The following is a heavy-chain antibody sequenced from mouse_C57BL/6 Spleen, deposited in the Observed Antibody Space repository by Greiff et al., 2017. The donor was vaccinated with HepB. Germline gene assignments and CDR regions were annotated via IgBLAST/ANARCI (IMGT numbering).Heavy chain of an antibody. Sequence: VQLKESGGGLVQPKGSLKLSCAASGFSFNTYAMNWVRQAPGKGLEWVARIRSKSNNYATYYADSVKDRFTISRDDSESMLYLQMNKLKTEYTAMEYCVSGYSTPDYWGQGTTLTVSA. CDR1: GFSFNTYA. J-gene: IGHJ2*01. CDR2: IRSKSNNYAT. CDR3: VSGYSTPDY. D-gene: IGHD2-5*01. V-gene: IGHV10-1*01.